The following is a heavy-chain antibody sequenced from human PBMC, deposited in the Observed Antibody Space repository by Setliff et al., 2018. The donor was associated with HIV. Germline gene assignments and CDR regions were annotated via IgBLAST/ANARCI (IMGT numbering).Heavy chain of an antibody. CDR3: ARVTLHDYVWGSYRPPEGAFDI. CDR2: IYYSGNT. J-gene: IGHJ3*02. D-gene: IGHD3-16*02. Sequence: ASETLSLTCTVSGGSISSYYWSWIRQPPGKGLEWIGYIYYSGNTNYNPSLKSRVTISVDMSKNQFSLKLSSVTAADTAVYYCARVTLHDYVWGSYRPPEGAFDIWGQGTMVTVSS. CDR1: GGSISSYY. V-gene: IGHV4-59*01.